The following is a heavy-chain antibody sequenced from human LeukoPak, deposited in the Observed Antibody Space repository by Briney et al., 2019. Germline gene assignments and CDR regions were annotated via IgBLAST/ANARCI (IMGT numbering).Heavy chain of an antibody. CDR2: IYYSGRT. Sequence: SETLSLTCTVSGGSINDITYYWGWIRQPPGKGLEWIGSIYYSGRTYYNPSLKSRVTISVDTSKNQFSLKLSSVTAADTAVYYCARYLTTIAAFDYWGQGSLVTVSS. J-gene: IGHJ4*02. V-gene: IGHV4-39*07. CDR1: GGSINDITYY. D-gene: IGHD6-13*01. CDR3: ARYLTTIAAFDY.